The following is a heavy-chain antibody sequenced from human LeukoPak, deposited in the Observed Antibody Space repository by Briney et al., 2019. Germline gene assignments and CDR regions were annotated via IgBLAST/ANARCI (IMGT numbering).Heavy chain of an antibody. Sequence: GASVTVSCKVSGYILTELSMHWVRQAPGKGLEWMGGFDPEDGETIYAQKFQGRVTMTEDTSTDTAYMELSSLRSEDTAVYYCATAADIVATIPFDYWGQGTLVTVSS. CDR3: ATAADIVATIPFDY. D-gene: IGHD5-12*01. CDR1: GYILTELS. CDR2: FDPEDGET. J-gene: IGHJ4*02. V-gene: IGHV1-24*01.